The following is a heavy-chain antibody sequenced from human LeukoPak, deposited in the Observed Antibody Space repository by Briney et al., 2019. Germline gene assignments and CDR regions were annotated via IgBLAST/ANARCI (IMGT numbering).Heavy chain of an antibody. CDR1: GGSISSYY. J-gene: IGHJ6*03. CDR3: ARDWVAGTEVRDYYYYMDV. D-gene: IGHD6-19*01. V-gene: IGHV4-4*07. CDR2: IYTSGST. Sequence: PSETLSLTCTVSGGSISSYYWSWIRQPAGKGLEWIGRIYTSGSTNYNPFLKSRVTMSVDTSKNQFSLKLSSVTAADTAVYYCARDWVAGTEVRDYYYYMDVWGKGTTVTVSS.